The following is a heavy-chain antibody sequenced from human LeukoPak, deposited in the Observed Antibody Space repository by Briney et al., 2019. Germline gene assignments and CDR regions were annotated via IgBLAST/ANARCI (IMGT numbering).Heavy chain of an antibody. CDR3: ARAPAAAGRFDY. CDR1: GGSISSGGYS. Sequence: SETLSLTCAVSGGSISSGGYSWSWIRQPPGKGLEWIGYIYHSGSTNYNPSLKSRVTISVDTSKNQFSLKLSSVTAADTAVYYCARAPAAAGRFDYWGQGTLVTVSS. CDR2: IYHSGST. J-gene: IGHJ4*02. D-gene: IGHD6-13*01. V-gene: IGHV4-30-2*01.